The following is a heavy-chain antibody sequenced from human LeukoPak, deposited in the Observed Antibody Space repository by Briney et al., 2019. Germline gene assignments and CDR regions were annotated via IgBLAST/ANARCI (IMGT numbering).Heavy chain of an antibody. J-gene: IGHJ6*03. Sequence: ASVKVSCKASGGTFSSYTISWVRQAPGQGLEWMGRIIPILGIANYAQKFQGRVTITADKSTSTAYMELSSLRSEDTAVYYCARGEGVRDGYNSAYYYYYMDVWGKGTTVTVSS. CDR2: IIPILGIA. D-gene: IGHD5-24*01. CDR3: ARGEGVRDGYNSAYYYYYMDV. V-gene: IGHV1-69*02. CDR1: GGTFSSYT.